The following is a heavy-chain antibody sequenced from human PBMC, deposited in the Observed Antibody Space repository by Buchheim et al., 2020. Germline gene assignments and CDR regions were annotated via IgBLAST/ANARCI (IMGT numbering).Heavy chain of an antibody. CDR1: GGTFSSYA. Sequence: QVQLVQSGAEVKKPGSSMKVSCKASGGTFSSYAISWVRQAPGQGLEWMGRIIPILGIANYAQKFQGRVTITADKSTSTAYMELSSLRSEDTAVYYCARDRFPHRDGYNHFDYWGQGTL. CDR3: ARDRFPHRDGYNHFDY. D-gene: IGHD5-24*01. J-gene: IGHJ4*02. V-gene: IGHV1-69*04. CDR2: IIPILGIA.